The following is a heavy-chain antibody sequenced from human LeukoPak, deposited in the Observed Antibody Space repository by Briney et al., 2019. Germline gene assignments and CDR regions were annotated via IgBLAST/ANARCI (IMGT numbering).Heavy chain of an antibody. V-gene: IGHV3-7*01. D-gene: IGHD3-9*01. CDR2: IKQDGSEK. Sequence: GGSLRLPCAASGFTFSSYWMSWVRQAPGKGLEWVANIKQDGSEKYYVDSVKGRFTISRDNAKNSLYLQMNSLRAEDTAVYYCARDESQAILRYFDWFRYWGQGTLVTVSS. CDR1: GFTFSSYW. J-gene: IGHJ4*02. CDR3: ARDESQAILRYFDWFRY.